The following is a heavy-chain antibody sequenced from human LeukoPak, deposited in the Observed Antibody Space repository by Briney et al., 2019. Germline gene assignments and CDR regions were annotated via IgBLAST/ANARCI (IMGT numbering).Heavy chain of an antibody. CDR3: AKDLVRYYGAGDTFDI. V-gene: IGHV3-53*01. CDR2: IYSGGST. CDR1: GFTVSSNY. J-gene: IGHJ3*02. D-gene: IGHD3-10*01. Sequence: GGSLRLSCAASGFTVSSNYMSWVRQAPGKGLEWVSVIYSGGSTYYADSVKGRFTISRDNSNNTLYLQMNSLRAEDTAIFYCAKDLVRYYGAGDTFDIWGQGTMVTVSS.